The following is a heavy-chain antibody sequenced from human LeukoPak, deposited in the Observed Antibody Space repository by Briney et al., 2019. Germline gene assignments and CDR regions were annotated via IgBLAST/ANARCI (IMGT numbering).Heavy chain of an antibody. CDR1: GFTFSSYS. CDR3: ASTNDYADENY. CDR2: ITSSSSTI. J-gene: IGHJ4*02. Sequence: GESLRLSCAASGFTFSSYSMNWLRQAPGKGLEWVSYITSSSSTIYYADSVKGRFTVSRDNTKNTLFLQMNNARAEDTAVYYCASTNDYADENYWGQGTLVTVSS. V-gene: IGHV3-48*04. D-gene: IGHD4-17*01.